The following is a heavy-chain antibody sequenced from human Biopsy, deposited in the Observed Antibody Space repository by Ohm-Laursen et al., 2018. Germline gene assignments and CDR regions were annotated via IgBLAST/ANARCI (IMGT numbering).Heavy chain of an antibody. CDR2: MNPNSGNT. CDR3: AREGAFGDTDAYYGLDV. Sequence: ASVKVSCKASGYSFTKYYINWVRQAAGQGPEWMGWMNPNSGNTGFAQKFQGRITMTRSTSITTAYMELTNLRSEDTAVYYCAREGAFGDTDAYYGLDVWGLGTTVTVSS. D-gene: IGHD3-16*01. J-gene: IGHJ6*02. V-gene: IGHV1-8*01. CDR1: GYSFTKYY.